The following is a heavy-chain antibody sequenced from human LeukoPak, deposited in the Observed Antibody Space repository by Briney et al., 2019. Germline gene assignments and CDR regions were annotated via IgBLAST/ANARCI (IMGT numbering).Heavy chain of an antibody. CDR2: IYTSGST. CDR1: GGSISSYY. Sequence: SETLSLTCTVSGGSISSYYWSWIRQPAGKGLESIGRIYTSGSTNYNPSLKSRITMSVDTSKNQFSLKLSSVTAADTAVYYCARDPIVGATLGLFDPWGQGTLVTVSS. CDR3: ARDPIVGATLGLFDP. D-gene: IGHD1-26*01. J-gene: IGHJ5*02. V-gene: IGHV4-4*07.